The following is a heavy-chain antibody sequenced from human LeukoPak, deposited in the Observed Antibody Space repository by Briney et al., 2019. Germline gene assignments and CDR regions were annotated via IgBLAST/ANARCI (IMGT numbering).Heavy chain of an antibody. V-gene: IGHV3-11*01. CDR3: ASPYYYDSSGYLY. CDR1: GFTFSNYW. CDR2: ISSSGSTI. Sequence: NPGGSLRLSCITSGFTFSNYWMSWVRQAPGKGLEWVSYISSSGSTIYYADSVKGRFTISRDNAKNSLYLQMNSLRAEDTAVYYCASPYYYDSSGYLYWGQGTLVTVSS. J-gene: IGHJ4*02. D-gene: IGHD3-22*01.